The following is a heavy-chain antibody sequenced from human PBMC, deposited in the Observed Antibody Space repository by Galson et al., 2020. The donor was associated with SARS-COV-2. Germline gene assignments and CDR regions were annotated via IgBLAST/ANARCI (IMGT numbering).Heavy chain of an antibody. CDR2: VNPNSGGT. CDR3: ARGIDWYVGY. D-gene: IGHD3-9*01. V-gene: IGHV1-2*02. J-gene: IGHJ4*02. Sequence: VSVKVSCKASGYTFTGYYIHWVRQAPGQGLEWMGWVNPNSGGTNYAQKFQDRVTMTRDTSISTAYLELSSLRSDDTAVYYCARGIDWYVGYWGQGTLVTVSS. CDR1: GYTFTGYY.